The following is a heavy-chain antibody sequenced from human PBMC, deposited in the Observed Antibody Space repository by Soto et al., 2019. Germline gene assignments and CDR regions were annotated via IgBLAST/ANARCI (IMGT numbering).Heavy chain of an antibody. V-gene: IGHV3-23*01. J-gene: IGHJ3*02. CDR3: AKDLCSSTSCYVLDAFDI. D-gene: IGHD2-2*01. CDR1: GFTFSSYA. Sequence: GGSLRLSCAASGFTFSSYAMSWVRQAPGKGLEWVSAISGSGGSTYYADSVKGRFTISRDNSKNTLYLQMNSLRAEDTAVYYCAKDLCSSTSCYVLDAFDIWGQGTMVTVSS. CDR2: ISGSGGST.